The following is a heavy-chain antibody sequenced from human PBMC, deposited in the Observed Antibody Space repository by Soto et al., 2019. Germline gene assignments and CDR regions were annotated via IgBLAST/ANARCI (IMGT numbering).Heavy chain of an antibody. J-gene: IGHJ4*02. Sequence: GPLRLSCAVAGYTFRNHWMHWVRQAPGKGLEWVSRMNSDGSIINYKDSVKGRFTVSRDNAKNTLYLQMNSLRVEDTAVYYCATAEVDYWGPGTLVTVSS. V-gene: IGHV3-74*01. CDR3: ATAEVDY. CDR2: MNSDGSII. CDR1: GYTFRNHW.